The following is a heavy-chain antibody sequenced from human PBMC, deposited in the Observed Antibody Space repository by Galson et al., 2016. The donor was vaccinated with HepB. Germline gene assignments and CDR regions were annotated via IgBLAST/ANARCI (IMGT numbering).Heavy chain of an antibody. Sequence: SETLSLTCAVYGGSFNAYYWSWIRQPPGKGLEWIGEINHRGSTNYSPSLKSRVTISVDTSENQFSLKLSSVTAADTAVYYRARLASAVMGGDFYYYGMDVWGQGTTVTVSS. CDR2: INHRGST. V-gene: IGHV4-34*01. CDR3: ARLASAVMGGDFYYYGMDV. D-gene: IGHD6-13*01. CDR1: GGSFNAYY. J-gene: IGHJ6*02.